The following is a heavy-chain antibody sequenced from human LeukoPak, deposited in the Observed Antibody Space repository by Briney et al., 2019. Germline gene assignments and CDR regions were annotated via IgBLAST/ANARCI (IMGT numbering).Heavy chain of an antibody. V-gene: IGHV3-30*03. D-gene: IGHD2-2*01. J-gene: IGHJ4*02. CDR2: ISYDGSNK. CDR1: GFTFSSYA. CDR3: ARDLAISTSCFDY. Sequence: GGSLRLSCAASGFTFSSYAMSWVRQAPGKGLEWVAVISYDGSNKYYADSVKGRLTISRDNSKNTVYLQMNSLRAEDTAVYYCARDLAISTSCFDYWGQGTLVTVSS.